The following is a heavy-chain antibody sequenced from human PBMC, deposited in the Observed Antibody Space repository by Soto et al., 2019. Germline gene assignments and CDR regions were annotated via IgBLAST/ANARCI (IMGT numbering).Heavy chain of an antibody. CDR1: GFTFSSYE. CDR2: ISSSGSTI. Sequence: EVQLVESGGGLVQPGGSLRLSCAASGFTFSSYEMNWVRQAPGKGLEWVSYISSSGSTIYYADSVKGRFTISRDNAKNSLYLQMNSLRAEDTAVYYCARDKSPHCSGGSCYVVDYYYGMDVCGQGTTVTVSS. J-gene: IGHJ6*02. V-gene: IGHV3-48*03. D-gene: IGHD2-15*01. CDR3: ARDKSPHCSGGSCYVVDYYYGMDV.